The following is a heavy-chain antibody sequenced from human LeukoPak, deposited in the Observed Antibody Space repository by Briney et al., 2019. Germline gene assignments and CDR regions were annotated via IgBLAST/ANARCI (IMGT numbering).Heavy chain of an antibody. CDR1: GFSLSTSGVG. CDR2: IYWDDDK. Sequence: SGPTLVNPTQTLTLTCTFSGFSLSTSGVGVGWIRQPPGKALEWLPLIYWDDDKRYSPSLKSRLTITKDTSKNQVVLTMTNMDPVDTATYYCAHRSSGGSFTGYFDYWGQGTLVTVSS. J-gene: IGHJ4*02. CDR3: AHRSSGGSFTGYFDY. V-gene: IGHV2-5*02. D-gene: IGHD1-26*01.